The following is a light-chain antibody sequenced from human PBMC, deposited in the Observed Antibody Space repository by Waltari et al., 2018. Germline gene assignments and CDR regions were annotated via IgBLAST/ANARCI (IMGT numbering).Light chain of an antibody. J-gene: IGKJ2*01. CDR3: QYYDESPRFT. Sequence: DTVLTQSPGTLSLSPGAGGTLSCRASQSVSSAYLAWYQQKHGQPPSLLIYGACRRARGIPDRFRGSGSGTDFTLNISRVEPEDVAMYYCQYYDESPRFTFGQGTKVEIK. CDR2: GAC. V-gene: IGKV3-20*01. CDR1: QSVSSAY.